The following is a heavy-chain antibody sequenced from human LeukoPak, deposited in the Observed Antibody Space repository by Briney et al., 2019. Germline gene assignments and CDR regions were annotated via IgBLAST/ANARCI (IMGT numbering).Heavy chain of an antibody. Sequence: PGGSLRLSCEASGFTFRIYWMSWVRQAPGKGLEWVANIRHDGSEKYYVDSVKGRFTISRDNAKNSLYLQMNSLRAEDTGVYYCARDYFYPMDVWGQGTTVTVSS. CDR1: GFTFRIYW. CDR3: ARDYFYPMDV. CDR2: IRHDGSEK. J-gene: IGHJ6*02. V-gene: IGHV3-7*04.